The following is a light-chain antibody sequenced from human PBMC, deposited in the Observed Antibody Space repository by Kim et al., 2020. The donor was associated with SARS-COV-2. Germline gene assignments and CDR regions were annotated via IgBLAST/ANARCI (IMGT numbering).Light chain of an antibody. J-gene: IGLJ3*02. V-gene: IGLV7-46*01. CDR2: DTT. CDR3: LLSYSGVWV. CDR1: TVHVTSSHF. Sequence: AEPVPLTCCSSTVHVTSSHFPYWFQQRPGQAPRTLISDTTNTHSWTPARFSGSLLGDKAALTLSGAQPEDEADYYCLLSYSGVWVFGGGTRQTVL.